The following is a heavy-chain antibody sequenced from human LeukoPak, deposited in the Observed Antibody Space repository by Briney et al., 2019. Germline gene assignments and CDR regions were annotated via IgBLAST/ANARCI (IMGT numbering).Heavy chain of an antibody. V-gene: IGHV3-30-3*01. D-gene: IGHD3-22*01. Sequence: GESLRLSCEGSGFTFSINAMHWVRQAPGKGLEWLAVISYDGTKQYFADSVKGRFTISRDNVKNSLYLEMNSLRVEDSAVYYCARDHYFDISGYLDYWGQGTPVTVSS. J-gene: IGHJ4*02. CDR1: GFTFSINA. CDR3: ARDHYFDISGYLDY. CDR2: ISYDGTKQ.